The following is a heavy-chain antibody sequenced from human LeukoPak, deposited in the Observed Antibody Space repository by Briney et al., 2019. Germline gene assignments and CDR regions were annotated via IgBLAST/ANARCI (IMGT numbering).Heavy chain of an antibody. CDR3: ARDRFEIGPDFDY. CDR2: MNPNSGNT. Sequence: ASVKVSCKASGYTFTSYDINWVRQATGQGLEWMGWMNPNSGNTGYAQKFQGRVTMTRNTSISTAYMELSSLRSEDTAVYYCARDRFEIGPDFDYWGQGTLVTVSS. J-gene: IGHJ4*02. CDR1: GYTFTSYD. V-gene: IGHV1-8*01. D-gene: IGHD3-10*01.